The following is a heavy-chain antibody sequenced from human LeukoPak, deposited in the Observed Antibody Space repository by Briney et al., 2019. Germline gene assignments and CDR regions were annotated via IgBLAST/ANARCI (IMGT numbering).Heavy chain of an antibody. Sequence: GRSLRLSCAASGFTFDDYAMHWVRQAPGKGLEWVSSISWNSGSMGYADSVKGRFTISRDNAKNSLYLQMNSLRAEDTALYYCAKGGNYFDSSGYYYGNAFDIWGQGTMVIVSS. CDR1: GFTFDDYA. V-gene: IGHV3-9*01. D-gene: IGHD3-22*01. J-gene: IGHJ3*02. CDR3: AKGGNYFDSSGYYYGNAFDI. CDR2: ISWNSGSM.